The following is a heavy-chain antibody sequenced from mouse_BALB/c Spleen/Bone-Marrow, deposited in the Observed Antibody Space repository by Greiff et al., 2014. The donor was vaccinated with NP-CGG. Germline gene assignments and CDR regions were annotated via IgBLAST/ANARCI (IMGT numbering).Heavy chain of an antibody. CDR3: ARKDYFGYAAMDY. J-gene: IGHJ4*01. Sequence: DVKLVESGGGLVQPGGSRKLSCAASGFTFSSFGMHWVRQAPEKGLEWVAYISGGSSIIYYADTVKGRFTISRDNPKSTLFLQMTSLRSEDTAIYYCARKDYFGYAAMDYWGQGTSVTVSS. D-gene: IGHD1-2*01. V-gene: IGHV5-17*02. CDR1: GFTFSSFG. CDR2: ISGGSSII.